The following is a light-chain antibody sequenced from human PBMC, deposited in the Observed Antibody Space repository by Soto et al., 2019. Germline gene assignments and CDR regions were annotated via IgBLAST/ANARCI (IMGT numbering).Light chain of an antibody. CDR3: QQYDNLPIT. Sequence: DIQMTQSPSSLSASEGDRVSIRCQASQDIRNYLNWYQQKPGKAPKLLIYDASNLETGVPSRFSGSGSGPHFDLTISSLQPEDIATYYCQQYDNLPITFGQGTRLEI. CDR1: QDIRNY. CDR2: DAS. V-gene: IGKV1-33*01. J-gene: IGKJ5*01.